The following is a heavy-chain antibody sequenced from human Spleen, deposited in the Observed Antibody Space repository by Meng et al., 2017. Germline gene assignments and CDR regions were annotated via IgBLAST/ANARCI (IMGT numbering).Heavy chain of an antibody. Sequence: QLQRWGAGMMKPSAAMFPASVVAGRSFSDYYRGWIRQPPGKRLWWIGEITHSGRTNYTPYLESRATISVDTSPNTLYLKLSTVTAEDSAVYYCARGPTTMAHDFDYWGQGTLVTASS. CDR1: GRSFSDYY. CDR3: ARGPTTMAHDFDY. D-gene: IGHD4-11*01. J-gene: IGHJ4*02. CDR2: ITHSGRT. V-gene: IGHV4-34*01.